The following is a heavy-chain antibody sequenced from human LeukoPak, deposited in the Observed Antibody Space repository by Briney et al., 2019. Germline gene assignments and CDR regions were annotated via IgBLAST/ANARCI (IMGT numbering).Heavy chain of an antibody. CDR1: GNSVSSNSAA. CDR2: TYYRSKWYN. CDR3: ARQGPTWPFDY. V-gene: IGHV6-1*01. J-gene: IGHJ4*02. D-gene: IGHD5-24*01. Sequence: SQTLSLTCAISGNSVSSNSAAGNWIRQSPSRGLEWRGRTYYRSKWYNDYAVSVKSRLTINADTSKNQFSLLLHSVTPEDTAVYYCARQGPTWPFDYWGQGTLVTVSS.